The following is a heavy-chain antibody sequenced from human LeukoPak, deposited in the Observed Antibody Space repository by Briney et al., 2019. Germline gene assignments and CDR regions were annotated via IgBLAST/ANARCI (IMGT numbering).Heavy chain of an antibody. CDR1: GGTFSSYA. D-gene: IGHD2-15*01. Sequence: ASVKVSCKASGGTFSSYAISWVRQAPGQGLEWMGGITPIFGTANYAQKFQGRVTITADESTSTAYMELSSLRSEDTAVYYCAREYCSGGSCYKDAEYFQHWGQGTLVTVSS. CDR2: ITPIFGTA. V-gene: IGHV1-69*13. CDR3: AREYCSGGSCYKDAEYFQH. J-gene: IGHJ1*01.